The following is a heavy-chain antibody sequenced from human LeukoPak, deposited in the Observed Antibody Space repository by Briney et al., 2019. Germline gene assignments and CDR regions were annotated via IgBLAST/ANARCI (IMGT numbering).Heavy chain of an antibody. Sequence: GGSVRPSCPPSGFTFSSHRMHYVRQAPGKGLEWVAVISYDGSNKYYADSVKDRFTISRDNSKNTLYLQMHSLRAEDNAVYYCAKESLSPLYYYFDSWGQGTLVTVSS. CDR2: ISYDGSNK. J-gene: IGHJ4*02. D-gene: IGHD2-15*01. CDR1: GFTFSSHR. V-gene: IGHV3-30*18. CDR3: AKESLSPLYYYFDS.